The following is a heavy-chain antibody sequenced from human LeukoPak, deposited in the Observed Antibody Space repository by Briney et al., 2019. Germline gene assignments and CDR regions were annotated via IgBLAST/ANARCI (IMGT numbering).Heavy chain of an antibody. CDR1: GITVSKYW. J-gene: IGHJ6*02. V-gene: IGHV3-74*01. CDR2: IHSDGSTT. Sequence: GGSLRLSCAVSGITVSKYWMHWVRQAPGKGLVWVSRIHSDGSTTDYADSVKGRFTITRDSAKNTLYLEMNSLRVEDTAVYYCTRDANHYGGMDVWGQGTTVTVSS. CDR3: TRDANHYGGMDV.